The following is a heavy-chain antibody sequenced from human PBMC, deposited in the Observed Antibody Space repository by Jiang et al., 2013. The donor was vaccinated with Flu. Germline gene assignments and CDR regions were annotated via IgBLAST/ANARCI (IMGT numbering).Heavy chain of an antibody. D-gene: IGHD7-27*01. Sequence: VQLVESGGGVVQPGRSLRLSCAASGFTFSSYAMHWVRQAPGKGLEWVAVISYDGSNKYYADSVKGRFTISRDNSKNTLYLQMNSLRAEDTAVYYCARDPVSRNWETFLSMDVWGQGTTVTVSS. V-gene: IGHV3-30*04. J-gene: IGHJ6*02. CDR3: ARDPVSRNWETFLSMDV. CDR1: GFTFSSYA. CDR2: ISYDGSNK.